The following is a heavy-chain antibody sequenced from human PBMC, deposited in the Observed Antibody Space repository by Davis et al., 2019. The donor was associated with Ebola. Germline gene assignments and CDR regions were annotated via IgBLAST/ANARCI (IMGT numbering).Heavy chain of an antibody. J-gene: IGHJ4*02. CDR2: INTLNGNT. CDR3: ARVFEGWSRSSYLVPFDY. CDR1: GYPFYTHG. Sequence: AASVKVSCKASGYPFYTHGIGWVRQAPGQGLEWMGWINTLNGNTHYAQKFAGRFTMTSDTSTSTAYMELTSLKYEDTAVFYCARVFEGWSRSSYLVPFDYWGQGTLVSVSS. D-gene: IGHD6-13*01. V-gene: IGHV1-18*04.